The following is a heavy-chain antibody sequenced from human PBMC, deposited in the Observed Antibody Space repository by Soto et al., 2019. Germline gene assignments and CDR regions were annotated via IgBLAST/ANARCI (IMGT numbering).Heavy chain of an antibody. Sequence: GGSLRLSCAASGFTFSSYSMNLVRQAPGKGLEWVSSISSSSSYIYYADSVKGRFTISRDNAKNSLYLQMNSLRAEDTAVYYCARDTSRNSVAGTWTPWGQGTLVTVSS. J-gene: IGHJ4*02. CDR2: ISSSSSYI. CDR3: ARDTSRNSVAGTWTP. CDR1: GFTFSSYS. D-gene: IGHD6-19*01. V-gene: IGHV3-21*01.